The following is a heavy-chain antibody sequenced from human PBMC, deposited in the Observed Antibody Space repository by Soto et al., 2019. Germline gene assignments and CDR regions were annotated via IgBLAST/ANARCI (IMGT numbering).Heavy chain of an antibody. Sequence: QVQLVQSGAEVRKPGASVKVSCQGFGYSFSNYGVHWVRQAPGQGLEWMGWINRYNGNRNYAQKVEDRVTMTAVASTATLYLELRSLNSDDTATYYCTRDRLRGYDNSGFYSWGQGSLVTVSS. CDR1: GYSFSNYG. CDR2: INRYNGNR. V-gene: IGHV1-18*04. J-gene: IGHJ4*02. CDR3: TRDRLRGYDNSGFYS. D-gene: IGHD3-22*01.